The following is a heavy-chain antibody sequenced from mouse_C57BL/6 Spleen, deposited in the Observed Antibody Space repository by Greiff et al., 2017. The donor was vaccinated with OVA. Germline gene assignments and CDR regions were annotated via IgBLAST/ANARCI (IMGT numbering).Heavy chain of an antibody. CDR1: GFTFSDYG. CDR3: ARDYYDSSYYYAMDY. Sequence: EVQLVESGGGLVKPGGSLKLSCAASGFTFSDYGMHWVRQAPEKGLEWVAYISSGSSTIYYADTVKGRFTISRDNAKNTLFLQMTSLRSEDTAMYYCARDYYDSSYYYAMDYWGQGTSVTVSS. V-gene: IGHV5-17*01. J-gene: IGHJ4*01. D-gene: IGHD1-1*01. CDR2: ISSGSSTI.